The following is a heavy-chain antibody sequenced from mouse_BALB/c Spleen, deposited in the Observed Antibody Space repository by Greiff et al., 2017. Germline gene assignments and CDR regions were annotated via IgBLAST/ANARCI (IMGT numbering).Heavy chain of an antibody. Sequence: QLQQSGPGLVKPSQSLSLTCTVTGYSITSDYAWNWIRQFPGNKLEWMGYISYSGSTSYNPSLKSRISITRDTSKNQFFLQLNSVTTEDTATYYCARRRAYYGNWFAYWGQGTLVTVSA. D-gene: IGHD2-1*01. CDR2: ISYSGST. CDR3: ARRRAYYGNWFAY. J-gene: IGHJ3*01. V-gene: IGHV3-2*02. CDR1: GYSITSDYA.